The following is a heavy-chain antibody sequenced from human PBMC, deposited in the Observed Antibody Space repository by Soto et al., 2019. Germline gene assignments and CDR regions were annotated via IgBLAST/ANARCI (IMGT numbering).Heavy chain of an antibody. CDR3: ADPVPAATQYDYYDMEV. CDR2: ISSSGDII. D-gene: IGHD2-2*01. V-gene: IGHV3-23*01. CDR1: GFTFRYYT. J-gene: IGHJ6*02. Sequence: EVQLLESGGGLVQPGGSLRLSCAASGFTFRYYTMSWVRQAPGKGLEWVSAISSSGDIIYYADSVKGRFTISRVNSKNTRYLKMNRLSANDTAVYYCADPVPAATQYDYYDMEVWGQGTTVTVS.